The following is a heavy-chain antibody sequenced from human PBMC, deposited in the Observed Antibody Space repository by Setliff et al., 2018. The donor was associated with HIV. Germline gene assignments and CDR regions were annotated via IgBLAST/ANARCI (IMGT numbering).Heavy chain of an antibody. Sequence: SETLSLTCTVSGGSISNYYWSWIRQPPGKGLEWIGYISSSGRTSYNPSLKSRVTMSLDTSKNQYSLKVNSVTAADTAVYYCARDRRGYYYGSGSCYMDVWGTGTTVTVSS. J-gene: IGHJ6*03. V-gene: IGHV4-4*08. CDR1: GGSISNYY. CDR2: ISSSGRT. CDR3: ARDRRGYYYGSGSCYMDV. D-gene: IGHD3-10*01.